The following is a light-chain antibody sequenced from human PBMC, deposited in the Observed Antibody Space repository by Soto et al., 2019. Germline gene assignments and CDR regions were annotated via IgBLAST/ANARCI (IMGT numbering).Light chain of an antibody. Sequence: DIQMTQSPSSLSASVEDRVIITCRASQSISTYLNWYQHKPGKAPKLLIYGASGLQSGVPSRFSGSGSGTDFTLIISSLQPEDFATYYCQQSYSSPITFAQGTRLEI. CDR1: QSISTY. V-gene: IGKV1-39*01. J-gene: IGKJ5*01. CDR2: GAS. CDR3: QQSYSSPIT.